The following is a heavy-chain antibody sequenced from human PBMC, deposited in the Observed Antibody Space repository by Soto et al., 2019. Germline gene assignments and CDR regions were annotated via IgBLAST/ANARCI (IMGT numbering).Heavy chain of an antibody. CDR2: IRSKANSYAT. Sequence: EVQLVESGGGLVQPGGSLKLSCAASGFTFSGSAMHWVRQASGKGLEWVGRIRSKANSYATAYAASGKGRFTIPRDDSKNTAYVQMNSLITEDTAVYYCTRGGVYDSNDYWGQGTLVTVSS. CDR1: GFTFSGSA. J-gene: IGHJ4*02. V-gene: IGHV3-73*01. D-gene: IGHD3-3*01. CDR3: TRGGVYDSNDY.